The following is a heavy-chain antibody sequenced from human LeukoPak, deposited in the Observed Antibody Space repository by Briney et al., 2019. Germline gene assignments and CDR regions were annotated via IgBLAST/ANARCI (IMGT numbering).Heavy chain of an antibody. J-gene: IGHJ3*02. CDR2: ISTYNGNT. CDR1: GYTFTSYD. CDR3: ARERRDDYNWDASHI. Sequence: ASVKVSCKASGYTFTSYDISWVRQAPGQGLEWMGWISTYNGNTNYPQKLQGRVTMTTDTSTSTAYMELRSLRSDDTAVYYRARERRDDYNWDASHIWGQGTMVTVSS. V-gene: IGHV1-18*01. D-gene: IGHD5-24*01.